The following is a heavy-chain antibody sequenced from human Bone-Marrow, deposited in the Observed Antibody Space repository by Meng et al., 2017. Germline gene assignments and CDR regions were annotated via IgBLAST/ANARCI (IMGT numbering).Heavy chain of an antibody. J-gene: IGHJ4*02. Sequence: SGPTLVKPTETLTLTCTVSGFSLSNARMGVSWIRQPPGKALEWLALIYWDDDKRYSPSLKSRLTITKDTSKNQVVLTMTNMDPVDTATYYCAHELVVTRVSYFDYWGQGTLVTVSS. D-gene: IGHD4-23*01. CDR2: IYWDDDK. V-gene: IGHV2-5*02. CDR3: AHELVVTRVSYFDY. CDR1: GFSLSNARMG.